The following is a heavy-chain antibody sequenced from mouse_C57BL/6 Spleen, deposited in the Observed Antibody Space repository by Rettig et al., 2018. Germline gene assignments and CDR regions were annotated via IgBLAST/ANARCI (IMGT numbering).Heavy chain of an antibody. CDR2: T. CDR3: ARSGGSSGYWYFDV. V-gene: IGHV1-64*01. Sequence: TNYNEKFKSKATLTVDKSSSTAYMQLSSLTSEDSAVYYCARSGGSSGYWYFDVWGTGTTVTVSS. D-gene: IGHD1-1*01. J-gene: IGHJ1*03.